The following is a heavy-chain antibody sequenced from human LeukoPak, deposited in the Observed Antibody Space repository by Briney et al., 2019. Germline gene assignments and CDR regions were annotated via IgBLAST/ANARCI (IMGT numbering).Heavy chain of an antibody. CDR2: IIPIFGTA. CDR3: ARVVWFGELWWFDP. V-gene: IGHV1-69*13. CDR1: GGTFSSYA. J-gene: IGHJ5*02. D-gene: IGHD3-10*01. Sequence: SVKVSCKASGGTFSSYAISWVRQAPGQGLEWMGGIIPIFGTANYAQKFQGRVTITADESTSTAYMELSSLRSEDTAVYYCARVVWFGELWWFDPWGQGTLVTVSS.